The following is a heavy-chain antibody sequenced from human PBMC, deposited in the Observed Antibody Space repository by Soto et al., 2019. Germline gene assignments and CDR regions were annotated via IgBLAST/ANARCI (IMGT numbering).Heavy chain of an antibody. D-gene: IGHD4-17*01. CDR1: GFTFSSYG. CDR3: AREGEMTTVTVGAFDI. CDR2: IWYDGSNK. J-gene: IGHJ3*02. Sequence: QVQLVESGGGVVQPGRSLRLSCAASGFTFSSYGMHWVRQAPGKGLEWVAVIWYDGSNKYYPDSVEGRFTISRDNSKKTLYLKMNRLRAEDTAVYSCAREGEMTTVTVGAFDIWGQGTMVIVSS. V-gene: IGHV3-33*01.